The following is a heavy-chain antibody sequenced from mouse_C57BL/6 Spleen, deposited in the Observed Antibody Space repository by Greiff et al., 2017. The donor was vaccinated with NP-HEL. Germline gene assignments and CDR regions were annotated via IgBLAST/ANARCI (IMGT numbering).Heavy chain of an antibody. Sequence: QVQLQQSGAELVKPGASVKLSCKASGYTFTSYWMHWVKQRPGQGLEWIGMIHPNSGSTNYNEKFKSKATLTVDKSSSTAYMQLSSLTSEDSAVYYCARVYGTLLFDYWGQGTTLTVSS. D-gene: IGHD1-1*01. CDR2: IHPNSGST. V-gene: IGHV1-64*01. J-gene: IGHJ2*01. CDR3: ARVYGTLLFDY. CDR1: GYTFTSYW.